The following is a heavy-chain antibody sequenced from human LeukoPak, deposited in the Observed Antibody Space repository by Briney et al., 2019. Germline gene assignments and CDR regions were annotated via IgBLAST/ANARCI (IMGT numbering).Heavy chain of an antibody. D-gene: IGHD1-20*01. V-gene: IGHV3-33*06. Sequence: PGGSLRLSCAASGFTFSSYGMHWVRQAPGKGLEWVAVIWYDGSNKYYADSVKGRFTISRDNSKNTLYLQMNSLRAEDTAVYYCAKPRITGTPFDYWGQGTLVTVSS. CDR1: GFTFSSYG. J-gene: IGHJ4*02. CDR3: AKPRITGTPFDY. CDR2: IWYDGSNK.